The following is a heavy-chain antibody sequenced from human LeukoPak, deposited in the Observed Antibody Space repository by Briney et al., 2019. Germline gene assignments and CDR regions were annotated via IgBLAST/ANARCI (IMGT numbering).Heavy chain of an antibody. Sequence: SETLSLTCTVSGGSVSSSIYYWSWIRQPPGEGLEWIGYIYYSGTTNYNPSLKSRVTISVDTSKNQFSLKLSSVTAADTAVYYCARTDIVATIHFDYWGQGTLVTVSS. CDR2: IYYSGTT. CDR1: GGSVSSSIYY. V-gene: IGHV4-61*01. J-gene: IGHJ4*02. CDR3: ARTDIVATIHFDY. D-gene: IGHD5-12*01.